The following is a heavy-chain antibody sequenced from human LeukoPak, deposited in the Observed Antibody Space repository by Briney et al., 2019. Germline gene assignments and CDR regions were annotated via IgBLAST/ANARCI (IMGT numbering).Heavy chain of an antibody. CDR2: IIPIFGTA. CDR1: GGTFSSYA. V-gene: IGHV1-69*05. CDR3: ARDNAGSGYYYYYMDV. Sequence: SVKVSCKASGGTFSSYAISWVRQAPGQGLEWMGGIIPIFGTANYAQKFQGRVTITTDESTSTAYMELSSLRSEDTAVYYCARDNAGSGYYYYYMDVWGKGTTVTVSS. J-gene: IGHJ6*03. D-gene: IGHD3-10*01.